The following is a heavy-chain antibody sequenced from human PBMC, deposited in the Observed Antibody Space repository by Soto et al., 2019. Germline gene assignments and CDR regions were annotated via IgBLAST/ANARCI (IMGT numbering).Heavy chain of an antibody. V-gene: IGHV4-34*01. J-gene: IGHJ4*02. Sequence: QVQLQQWGAGLLKPSETLSLTCAVYGGSFSGYYWSWIRQPPGKGLEWIGEINHSGSTNYNPSLKSRVTISVDTSKNQFSLKLSSVTAADTAVYYCAIGDYYDSSGYYYPVGYWGQGTLVTVSS. CDR3: AIGDYYDSSGYYYPVGY. D-gene: IGHD3-22*01. CDR1: GGSFSGYY. CDR2: INHSGST.